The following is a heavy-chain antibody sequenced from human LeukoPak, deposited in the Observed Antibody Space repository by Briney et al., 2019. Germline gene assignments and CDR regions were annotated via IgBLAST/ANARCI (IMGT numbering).Heavy chain of an antibody. CDR2: IYHSGST. CDR1: GGSISSGGYS. CDR3: AREGGGSGTFDY. Sequence: SETLSLTCAVSGGSISSGGYSWSWIRQPPGKGLEWIGYIYHSGSTSYNPSLKSRVTISVDRSKNQFSLKLSSVTAADTAVYFCAREGGGSGTFDYWGQGILVTVSS. V-gene: IGHV4-30-2*01. D-gene: IGHD3-10*01. J-gene: IGHJ4*02.